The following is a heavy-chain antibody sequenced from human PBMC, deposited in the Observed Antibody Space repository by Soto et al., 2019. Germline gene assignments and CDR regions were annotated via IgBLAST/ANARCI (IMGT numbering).Heavy chain of an antibody. CDR3: AREKGSGRSPLGWFDP. J-gene: IGHJ5*02. Sequence: QVQLQESGPGLVKPSQTLSLTCTVSGGSISSGDYYWSWIRQPPGKGLEWIGYIYYSGSTYYNPSLKSRVTISVDTSKNQFSLKLSSVTAADTAVYYCAREKGSGRSPLGWFDPWGQGTLVTVSS. V-gene: IGHV4-30-4*01. D-gene: IGHD6-19*01. CDR2: IYYSGST. CDR1: GGSISSGDYY.